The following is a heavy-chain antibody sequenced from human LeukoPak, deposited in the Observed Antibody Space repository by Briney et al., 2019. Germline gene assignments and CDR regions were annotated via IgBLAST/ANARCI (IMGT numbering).Heavy chain of an antibody. D-gene: IGHD2-2*02. CDR2: KKHDGSEI. J-gene: IGHJ5*02. Sequence: GSLSPSCAASVFTFRTYWMKWGGPAPGKGLDWVAKKKHDGSEINYMDSVKGRFTISRDNAKNSLYLQMNSLRTEDTAVYYCARGYCSSTSCYKNWFDPWGQGTLVTVSS. V-gene: IGHV3-7*05. CDR3: ARGYCSSTSCYKNWFDP. CDR1: VFTFRTYW.